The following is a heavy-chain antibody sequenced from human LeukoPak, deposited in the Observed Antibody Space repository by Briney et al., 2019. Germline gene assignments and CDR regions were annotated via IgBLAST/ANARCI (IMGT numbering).Heavy chain of an antibody. CDR3: AKDRVCSSTSCYPGW. D-gene: IGHD2-2*01. CDR2: VSGSGYMT. V-gene: IGHV3-23*01. Sequence: GGSLRLSCAASGFTFGSYAMSWVRQASGKGLEWVSGVSGSGYMTYYADSVKGRFTISRDNFKNTLYLQMDNLRAEDTAIYYCAKDRVCSSTSCYPGWWGQGTLVTVSS. CDR1: GFTFGSYA. J-gene: IGHJ4*02.